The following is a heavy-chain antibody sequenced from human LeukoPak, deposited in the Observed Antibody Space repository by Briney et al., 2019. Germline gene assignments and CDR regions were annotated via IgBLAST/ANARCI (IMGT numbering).Heavy chain of an antibody. D-gene: IGHD6-13*01. CDR1: GYTLTELS. CDR2: FDPEDGET. Sequence: ASVKVSCKVSGYTLTELSMHWVRQAPGKGPEWMGGFDPEDGETIYAQKFQGRVTMTEDTSTDTAYMELSSLRSEDTAVYYCATDRLHSSWYRSGWFDPWGQGTLVTVSS. J-gene: IGHJ5*02. CDR3: ATDRLHSSWYRSGWFDP. V-gene: IGHV1-24*01.